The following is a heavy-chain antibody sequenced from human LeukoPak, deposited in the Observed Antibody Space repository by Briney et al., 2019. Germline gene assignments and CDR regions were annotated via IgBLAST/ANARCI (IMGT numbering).Heavy chain of an antibody. CDR1: GFTFDYYA. Sequence: GGSLRLSCAASGFTFDYYALHWVRQAPGKGLEWVALISEDGGSTYYADSLKGRFTISRDNSKNSLYLQMNSLRTEDTALYYCAKDIADFWSGYPTLAFDIWGQGTMVTVSS. CDR2: ISEDGGST. CDR3: AKDIADFWSGYPTLAFDI. J-gene: IGHJ3*02. D-gene: IGHD3-3*01. V-gene: IGHV3-43*02.